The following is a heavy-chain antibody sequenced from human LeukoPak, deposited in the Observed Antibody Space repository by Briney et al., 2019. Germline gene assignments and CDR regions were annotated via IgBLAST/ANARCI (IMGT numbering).Heavy chain of an antibody. V-gene: IGHV4-59*01. J-gene: IGHJ4*02. CDR3: ARDGDY. Sequence: SETLSLTCTVSGGSISSYYWSWIRQPPGKGLEWIGHIYGSGSTNYNPSLKSRVTLSVDTSKNQFSLKLSSVTAADTAVYYCARDGDYWGQGTLVTVSS. CDR2: IYGSGST. CDR1: GGSISSYY.